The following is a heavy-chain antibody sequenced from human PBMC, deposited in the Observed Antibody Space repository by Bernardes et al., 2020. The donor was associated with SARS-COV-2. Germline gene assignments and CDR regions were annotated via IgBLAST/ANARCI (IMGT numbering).Heavy chain of an antibody. CDR2: MYHSGST. CDR3: ARRMPLGEFFFLDSWYYYAMDV. D-gene: IGHD3-16*01. CDR1: GGSITSSNTY. Sequence: SETLSLTCTVSGGSITSSNTYWGWIRQPPGKGLEWIGSMYHSGSTYYNPSLKSRVTISGDTSKNQFSLKLSAVTAADTALYYCARRMPLGEFFFLDSWYYYAMDVWGQGTTVTVSS. J-gene: IGHJ6*02. V-gene: IGHV4-39*01.